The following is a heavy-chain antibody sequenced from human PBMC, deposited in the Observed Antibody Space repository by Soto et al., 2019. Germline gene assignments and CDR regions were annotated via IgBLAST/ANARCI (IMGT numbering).Heavy chain of an antibody. J-gene: IGHJ1*01. CDR2: IYYSGST. Sequence: KPSETLSLTCTVSGGSISSYYWSWIRQPPGKGLEWIGYIYYSGSTNYNPSLESRVTISVDTSKNQFSLKLSSVTAADTAVYYCARAGSGSPLHVTYWGQGTLVTVSS. D-gene: IGHD3-10*01. CDR3: ARAGSGSPLHVTY. CDR1: GGSISSYY. V-gene: IGHV4-59*01.